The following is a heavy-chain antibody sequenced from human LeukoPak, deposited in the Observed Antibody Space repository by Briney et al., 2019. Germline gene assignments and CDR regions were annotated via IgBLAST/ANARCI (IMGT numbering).Heavy chain of an antibody. CDR3: ARDALGISDAFDI. D-gene: IGHD1-26*01. J-gene: IGHJ3*02. Sequence: ASVKVSCKASGGTFISYTISWVRQAPGQGLEWMGRIIPILGIANYAQKFQGRVTITADKSTSTAYMELSSLRSDDTAVYYCARDALGISDAFDIWGQGTMVTVS. V-gene: IGHV1-69*04. CDR2: IIPILGIA. CDR1: GGTFISYT.